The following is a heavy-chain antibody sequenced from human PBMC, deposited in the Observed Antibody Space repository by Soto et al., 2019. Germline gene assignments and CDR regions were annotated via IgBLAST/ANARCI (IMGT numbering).Heavy chain of an antibody. CDR2: ISPYNGNT. Sequence: QVQLVQSGAEVKKPGASVKVSCKASGYTFTSYGISWVRQAPGQGLEWMGWISPYNGNTNYAQKFQGRVTMTTDISTNTAYLDLRSLRSDDTAVYYCARGSYSDISAPWAFNIWGQGTMITVSS. J-gene: IGHJ3*02. V-gene: IGHV1-18*01. CDR1: GYTFTSYG. CDR3: ARGSYSDISAPWAFNI. D-gene: IGHD3-22*01.